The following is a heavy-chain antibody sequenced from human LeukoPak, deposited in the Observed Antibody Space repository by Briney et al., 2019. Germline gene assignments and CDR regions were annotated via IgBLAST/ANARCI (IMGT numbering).Heavy chain of an antibody. D-gene: IGHD5-12*01. V-gene: IGHV3-48*02. Sequence: QPGGSLRPSCAASGFTLSSYNMNWVRQASGKGLEWVSYISSSSTTIYYADSVKGRFTISRDNAKNSLYLQMNSLRDEDTAVYYCARSRGSDYWGQGTLVTVSS. J-gene: IGHJ4*02. CDR2: ISSSSTTI. CDR3: ARSRGSDY. CDR1: GFTLSSYN.